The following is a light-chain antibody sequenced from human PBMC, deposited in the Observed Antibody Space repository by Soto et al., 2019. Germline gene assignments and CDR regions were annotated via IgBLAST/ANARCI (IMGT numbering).Light chain of an antibody. J-gene: IGKJ4*01. CDR1: QNVNNY. Sequence: EIVLTQSPATRSLSPGQRSTLFCMASQNVNNYLAWYQQKPGQAPRLLIYGASSRATGIPDRFSGSGSGTDFTLTISRLEPEDFAVYYCQQYGSSPLTFGGGTKVDI. V-gene: IGKV3-20*01. CDR2: GAS. CDR3: QQYGSSPLT.